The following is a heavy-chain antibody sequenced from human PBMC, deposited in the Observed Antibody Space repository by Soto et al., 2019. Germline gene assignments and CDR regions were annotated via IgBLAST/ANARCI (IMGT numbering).Heavy chain of an antibody. D-gene: IGHD3-10*01. CDR3: ASSITMVRGVPLGAFDI. CDR2: INAGNGNT. Sequence: GASVKVSCKASGYTFTSYAMHWVRQAPGQRLEWMGWINAGNGNTKYSQKFQGRVTITRDTSASTAYMELSSLRSEDTAVYYCASSITMVRGVPLGAFDIWGQGTMVT. CDR1: GYTFTSYA. V-gene: IGHV1-3*01. J-gene: IGHJ3*02.